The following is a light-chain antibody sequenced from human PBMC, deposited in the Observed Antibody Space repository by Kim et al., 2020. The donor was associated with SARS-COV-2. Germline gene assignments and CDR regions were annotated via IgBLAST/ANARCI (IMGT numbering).Light chain of an antibody. J-gene: IGLJ2*01. CDR3: LVSYKGARV. V-gene: IGLV7-46*01. CDR1: NGAVTTSHY. CDR2: DAT. Sequence: QAVVTQEPSLTVSPGGTVTLTCASSNGAVTTSHYPYWFQKRPGQAPRTLIYDATNKHSWTPARFSGSLLGGKAALTLSGAQPEDEADYYCLVSYKGARVFGEGTKVTVL.